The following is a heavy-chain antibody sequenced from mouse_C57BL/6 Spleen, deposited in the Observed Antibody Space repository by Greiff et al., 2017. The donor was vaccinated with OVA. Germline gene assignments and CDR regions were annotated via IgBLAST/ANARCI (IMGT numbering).Heavy chain of an antibody. D-gene: IGHD1-1*01. CDR1: GYTFTSYW. J-gene: IGHJ4*01. CDR2: IYPGNSDT. V-gene: IGHV1-5*01. Sequence: LQESGTVLARPGASVKLSCKTSGYTFTSYWMPWVKQRPGQGLEWIGAIYPGNSDTSYNQKFKGKAKLSAVTSASTAYMELSRLTNEDSAVYYCTRETTVDYAMDYWGQGTSVTVSS. CDR3: TRETTVDYAMDY.